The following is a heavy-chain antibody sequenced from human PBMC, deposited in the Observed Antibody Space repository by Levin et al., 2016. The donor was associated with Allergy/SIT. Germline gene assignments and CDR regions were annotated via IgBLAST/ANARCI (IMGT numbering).Heavy chain of an antibody. V-gene: IGHV4-30-4*01. J-gene: IGHJ4*02. CDR2: IYYSGST. D-gene: IGHD4-17*01. Sequence: WIRQPPGKGLEWIGYIYYSGSTYYNPSLKSRVTISVDTSKNQFSLKLSSVTAADTAVYYCARDREARGYGDYRTGFDYWGQGTLVTVSS. CDR3: ARDREARGYGDYRTGFDY.